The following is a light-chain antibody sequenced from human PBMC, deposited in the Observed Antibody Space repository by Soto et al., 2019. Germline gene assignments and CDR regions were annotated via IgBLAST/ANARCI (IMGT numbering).Light chain of an antibody. Sequence: QSVLTQPPSASGTPGQRVTISASGSSSSIGSNPVSWYQQRPGTAPKLLIYDNDERPSGVPVRFSGSKSATSASLAISGLQSEDEGDYYCATWDDSRNGYVFGPGTKVNAL. V-gene: IGLV1-44*01. CDR3: ATWDDSRNGYV. CDR2: DND. CDR1: SSSIGSNP. J-gene: IGLJ1*01.